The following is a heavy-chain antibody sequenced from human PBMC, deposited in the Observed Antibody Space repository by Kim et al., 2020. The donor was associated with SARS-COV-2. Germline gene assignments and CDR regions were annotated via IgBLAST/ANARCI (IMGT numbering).Heavy chain of an antibody. Sequence: ASVKVSCKVSGYTLTELSMHWVRQAPGKGLEWMGGFDPEDGETIYAQKFQGRVTMTEDTSTDTAYMELSSLRSEDTAVYYCATDPRSRIADPIMDVWGQGTTVTVSS. CDR3: ATDPRSRIADPIMDV. CDR2: FDPEDGET. CDR1: GYTLTELS. V-gene: IGHV1-24*01. J-gene: IGHJ6*02. D-gene: IGHD6-13*01.